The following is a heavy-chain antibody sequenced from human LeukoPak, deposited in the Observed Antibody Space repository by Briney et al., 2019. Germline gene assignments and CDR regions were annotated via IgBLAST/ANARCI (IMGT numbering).Heavy chain of an antibody. J-gene: IGHJ4*02. D-gene: IGHD5-18*01. V-gene: IGHV3-30*02. CDR3: AKDLGIQLWLFDY. CDR2: IRYDGSNK. CDR1: GFTFSSYG. Sequence: GGSLRLSCAASGFTFSSYGMHWVRQAPGKGLEWVAFIRYDGSNKYYADSVKGRFTISRDNSKNTLYLQMNSLRAEDTAVYYCAKDLGIQLWLFDYWGQGTLVTVSS.